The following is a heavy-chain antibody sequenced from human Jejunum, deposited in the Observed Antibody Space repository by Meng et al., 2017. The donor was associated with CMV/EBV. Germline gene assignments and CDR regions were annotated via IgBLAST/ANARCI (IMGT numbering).Heavy chain of an antibody. CDR3: AKDIDSGDYFYGMDV. V-gene: IGHV3-43D*03. CDR1: LTFDDYA. Sequence: LTFDDYAMHWVRQVPGRGLEWVSLVSWDGGTTYYADSVKGRFTISRDNRKNSLHLQMNSLRVEDTAFYYCAKDIDSGDYFYGMDVWGQGTTVTVSS. CDR2: VSWDGGTT. J-gene: IGHJ6*02.